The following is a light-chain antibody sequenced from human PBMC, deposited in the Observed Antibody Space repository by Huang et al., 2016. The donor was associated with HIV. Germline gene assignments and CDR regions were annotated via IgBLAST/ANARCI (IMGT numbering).Light chain of an antibody. CDR2: TAP. CDR3: QQSYSAPALT. V-gene: IGKV1-39*01. Sequence: DIEMTQSPSSLSASVGDRVTITCWASQSISRYLHWYQQKQGEAPKSLILTAPSLQSGGPSRLCGSRSGTDYTLTISSLQPDDFATYYCQQSYSAPALTFGGGTKVDIK. J-gene: IGKJ4*01. CDR1: QSISRY.